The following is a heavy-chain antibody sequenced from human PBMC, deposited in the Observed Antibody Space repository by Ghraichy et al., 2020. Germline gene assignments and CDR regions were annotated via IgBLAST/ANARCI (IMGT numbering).Heavy chain of an antibody. D-gene: IGHD6-19*01. CDR1: GYSIGSGYY. Sequence: GSLRLSCTVSGYSIGSGYYWGWIRQPPGKGLEWIGSIYHSGSTYYNPSLKNRVTISVDTSKNQFSLKLSSVTAADTAVYYCARALSSGWYSEYYFDYWGQGTLVTVSS. V-gene: IGHV4-38-2*02. CDR2: IYHSGST. J-gene: IGHJ4*02. CDR3: ARALSSGWYSEYYFDY.